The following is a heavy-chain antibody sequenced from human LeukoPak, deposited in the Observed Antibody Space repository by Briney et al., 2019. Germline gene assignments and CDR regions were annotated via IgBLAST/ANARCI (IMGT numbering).Heavy chain of an antibody. CDR2: ISYDGSNK. D-gene: IGHD5-18*01. CDR3: ARDQDTAMAHDY. V-gene: IGHV3-30-3*01. J-gene: IGHJ4*02. Sequence: GGSLRLSCAASGFTFSSYAMHWVRQALGKGLEWVAVISYDGSNKYYADSVKGRFTISRDNSKNTLYLQMNSLRAEDTAVYYCARDQDTAMAHDYWGQGTLVTVSS. CDR1: GFTFSSYA.